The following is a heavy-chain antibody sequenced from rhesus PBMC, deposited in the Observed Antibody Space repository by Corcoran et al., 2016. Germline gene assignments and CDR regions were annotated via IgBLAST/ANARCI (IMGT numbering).Heavy chain of an antibody. Sequence: QVQLQESGPGLVKPAETLSLTRPVPGGSFTGNSWGWFRQPPGKGLEWMGYISGSSGSTDYNPSLKSRVTISTDTSKNQFSLKLSSVTAADTAVYYCARERNWYCDLWGPGTPITISS. CDR1: GGSFTGNS. CDR3: ARERNWYCDL. V-gene: IGHV4-165*01. CDR2: ISGSSGST. J-gene: IGHJ2*01.